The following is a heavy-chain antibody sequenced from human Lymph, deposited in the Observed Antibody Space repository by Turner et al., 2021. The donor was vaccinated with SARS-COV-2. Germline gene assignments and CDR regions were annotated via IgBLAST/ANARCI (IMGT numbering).Heavy chain of an antibody. J-gene: IGHJ3*02. Sequence: EVQLVETGGGLISPGVSLSLSCAASGFTVSSNYMSWVRQAPGKGLEWVSVIYIGGTTYYAVSVKGRFTISRDNSKNALYLQMSSLRAEDTAVYYCARDLGPLAFDIWGQGTMVTVSS. CDR3: ARDLGPLAFDI. V-gene: IGHV3-53*02. CDR1: GFTVSSNY. CDR2: IYIGGTT.